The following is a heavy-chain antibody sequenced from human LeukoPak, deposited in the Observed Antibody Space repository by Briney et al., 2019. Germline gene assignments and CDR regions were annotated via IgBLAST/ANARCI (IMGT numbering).Heavy chain of an antibody. CDR2: ISGSGGST. Sequence: PGGSLRLSCAASGFTFSSYAMSWVRQAPGKGLEWVSAISGSGGSTYYADSVKGRFTISRDNSRDTLYLQMNSLRAEDTAVYYCAKGYYDYVWGSYHFDYWGQGTLVTVSS. D-gene: IGHD3-16*02. V-gene: IGHV3-23*01. CDR3: AKGYYDYVWGSYHFDY. CDR1: GFTFSSYA. J-gene: IGHJ4*02.